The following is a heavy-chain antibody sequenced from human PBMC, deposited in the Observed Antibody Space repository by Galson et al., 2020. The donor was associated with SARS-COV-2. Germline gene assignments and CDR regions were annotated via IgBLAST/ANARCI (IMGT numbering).Heavy chain of an antibody. Sequence: SLRLSCAASGFTFDDYAMHWVRQAPGKGLEWASGISWNSGSIGYADSVKGRFTISRDNAKNSLYLQMNSLRAEDTALYYCAKDIFGSSSPYWGQGTLVTVSS. CDR2: ISWNSGSI. D-gene: IGHD6-6*01. CDR1: GFTFDDYA. V-gene: IGHV3-9*01. J-gene: IGHJ4*02. CDR3: AKDIFGSSSPY.